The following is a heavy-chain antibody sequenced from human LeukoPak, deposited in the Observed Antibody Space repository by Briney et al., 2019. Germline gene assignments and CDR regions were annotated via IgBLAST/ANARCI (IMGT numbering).Heavy chain of an antibody. D-gene: IGHD2-2*01. J-gene: IGHJ4*02. CDR2: INHSGST. CDR1: GGSFSGYY. Sequence: SETLSLTCAVYGGSFSGYYWSWIRQPPGKGLEWIGEINHSGSTNYNPSLKSRVTISVDTSKNQFSLKLSSVTAADTAVYYCTRGIWDIVVVPAAIGGDFDYWGQGTLVTVSS. CDR3: TRGIWDIVVVPAAIGGDFDY. V-gene: IGHV4-34*01.